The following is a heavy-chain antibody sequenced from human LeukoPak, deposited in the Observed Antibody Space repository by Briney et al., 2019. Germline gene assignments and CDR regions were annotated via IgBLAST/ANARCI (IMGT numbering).Heavy chain of an antibody. CDR2: ISGSGGST. D-gene: IGHD3-10*01. J-gene: IGHJ4*02. V-gene: IGHV3-23*01. Sequence: GGSLRLSCAASGFTFSSYAMSWVRQAPGKGLEWVSAISGSGGSTYYADSVKGRFTISRDNSKNTLYLQMNSLRAEDTAVYYCAKDRESVRYYYGSGSYLHWGQGTLVTVSS. CDR3: AKDRESVRYYYGSGSYLH. CDR1: GFTFSSYA.